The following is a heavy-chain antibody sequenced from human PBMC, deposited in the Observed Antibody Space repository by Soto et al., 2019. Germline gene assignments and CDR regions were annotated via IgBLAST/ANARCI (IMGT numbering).Heavy chain of an antibody. CDR2: IWFDGSIK. CDR3: ARGPPISSSWYWYIDL. V-gene: IGHV3-33*08. J-gene: IGHJ2*01. Sequence: GGSLRLSCAASGFTFSSYSMNWVRQAPGKGLEWVAVIWFDGSIKYYANSVEGRCTISRDNSKNTLYLEMNSLTAGDTAVYYCARGPPISSSWYWYIDLWGRGSQVTISS. D-gene: IGHD6-13*01. CDR1: GFTFSSYS.